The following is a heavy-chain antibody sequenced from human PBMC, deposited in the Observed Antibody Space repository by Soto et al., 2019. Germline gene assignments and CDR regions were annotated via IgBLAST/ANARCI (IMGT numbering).Heavy chain of an antibody. V-gene: IGHV4-4*02. CDR3: ARATSAAALYGMDV. CDR2: IYHSGST. CDR1: GGSISSSNW. J-gene: IGHJ6*02. Sequence: SETLSLTCAVSGGSISSSNWWSWVRQPPGKGLEWIGEIYHSGSTNYNPSLKSRVTISVDKSKNQFSLKLSSVTAADTAVYYCARATSAAALYGMDVWGQGTTVTVSS. D-gene: IGHD6-13*01.